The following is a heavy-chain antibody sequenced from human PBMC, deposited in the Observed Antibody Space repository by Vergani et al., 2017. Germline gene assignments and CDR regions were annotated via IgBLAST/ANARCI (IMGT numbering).Heavy chain of an antibody. V-gene: IGHV1-69*12. CDR3: ASINSGPLRFFDY. CDR1: GGTFSSYA. CDR2: IIPIFGTA. Sequence: QVQLVQSGAEVKKPGASVKVSCKASGGTFSSYAISWVRQAPGQGLEWMGGIIPIFGTANYAQKFQGRVTITADESTSTAYMERSSLRSEDTAVYYCASINSGPLRFFDYWGQGTLVTVSS. D-gene: IGHD3-3*01. J-gene: IGHJ4*02.